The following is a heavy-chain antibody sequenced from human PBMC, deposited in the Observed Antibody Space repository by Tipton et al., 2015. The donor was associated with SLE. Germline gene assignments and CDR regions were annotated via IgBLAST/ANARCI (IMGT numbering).Heavy chain of an antibody. CDR3: ARTFYGDDYFRH. CDR2: IWYDGRNE. V-gene: IGHV3-33*01. CDR1: GFMFSSYA. Sequence: QVQLVQSGGGVVKPGRSLRLTCAASGFMFSSYAMHWVRQAPGKGLEWVAIIWYDGRNEDYVDSVKGRFTISRDNSKNIVSLQMNSLRLEDTAVYYCARTFYGDDYFRHWGQGTLVTVSS. J-gene: IGHJ1*01. D-gene: IGHD4-17*01.